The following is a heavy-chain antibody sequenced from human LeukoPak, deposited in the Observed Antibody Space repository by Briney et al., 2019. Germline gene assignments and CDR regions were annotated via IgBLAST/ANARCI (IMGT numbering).Heavy chain of an antibody. CDR1: GGSISSYY. D-gene: IGHD3-3*01. CDR3: ARGESGYDFWSVYADNNWFDP. J-gene: IGHJ5*02. Sequence: SETLSLTCTVSGGSISSYYWSWIRQPPGKGLEWIGYIYYSGSTNYNPSLKSRVTISVDTSKNQFSLKLSSVTAADTAVYYCARGESGYDFWSVYADNNWFDPWGQGTLVTVSS. V-gene: IGHV4-59*01. CDR2: IYYSGST.